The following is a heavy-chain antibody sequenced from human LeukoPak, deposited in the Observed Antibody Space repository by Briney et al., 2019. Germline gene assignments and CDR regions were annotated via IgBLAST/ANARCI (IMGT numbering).Heavy chain of an antibody. CDR3: ARLSIEKYGMDV. CDR2: IYYSGST. J-gene: IGHJ6*02. CDR1: GGSISGYY. D-gene: IGHD3-16*02. Sequence: SETLSLTCTVSGGSISGYYWSWIRQPPGKGLEWIGYIYYSGSTNYNPSPKSRVTISVDTSKNQFSLKLTSVTAADTAMYYCARLSIEKYGMDVWGQGTTVTVSS. V-gene: IGHV4-59*08.